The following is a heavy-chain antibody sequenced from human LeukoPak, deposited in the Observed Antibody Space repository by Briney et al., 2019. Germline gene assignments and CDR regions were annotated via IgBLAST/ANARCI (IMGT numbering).Heavy chain of an antibody. CDR2: IKSKTDGGTT. D-gene: IGHD1-26*01. Sequence: PGRSLRLSCAPSGFTFSNAWMSWVRHGPGKGVEWVGRIKSKTDGGTTDYAAPVKGRFTISRDDSKNTLYLQMNSLKTEDTAVYYCTTDCVGATDFDYWGQGTPVTVSS. CDR1: GFTFSNAW. CDR3: TTDCVGATDFDY. J-gene: IGHJ4*02. V-gene: IGHV3-15*01.